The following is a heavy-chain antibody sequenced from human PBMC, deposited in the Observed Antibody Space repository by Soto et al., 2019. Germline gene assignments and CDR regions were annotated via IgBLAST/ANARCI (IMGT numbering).Heavy chain of an antibody. CDR2: IYYSGST. CDR3: ARGRVVSIAAAYYFDY. J-gene: IGHJ4*02. V-gene: IGHV4-59*01. CDR1: GGSISSYY. Sequence: SETLSLTCTVSGGSISSYYWSWIRQPPGKGLEWIGYIYYSGSTNYNPSLKSRVTISVDTSKNQFSLKLSSVTAADTAVYYCARGRVVSIAAAYYFDYWGQGTLVTVSS. D-gene: IGHD6-13*01.